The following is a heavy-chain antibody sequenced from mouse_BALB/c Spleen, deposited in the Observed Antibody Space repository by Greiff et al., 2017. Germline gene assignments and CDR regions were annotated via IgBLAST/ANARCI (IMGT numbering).Heavy chain of an antibody. J-gene: IGHJ4*01. CDR3: ERGGGNYEDYAMDY. Sequence: EVMLVESGGGLVKPGGSLKLSCAASGFTFSDYYMYWVRQTPEKRLEWVATISDGGSYTYYPDSVKGRFTISRDNAKNNLYLQMSSLKSEDTAMYYCERGGGNYEDYAMDYWGQGTSVTVSS. CDR2: ISDGGSYT. V-gene: IGHV5-4*02. CDR1: GFTFSDYY. D-gene: IGHD2-1*01.